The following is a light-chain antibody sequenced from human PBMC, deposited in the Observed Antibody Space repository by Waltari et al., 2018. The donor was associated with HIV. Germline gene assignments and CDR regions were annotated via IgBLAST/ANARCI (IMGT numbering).Light chain of an antibody. V-gene: IGLV9-49*03. Sequence: QPVLTQPPSASATLGDSVTLTCALNRGFSNYKVDWYPQRPGKGPQFVMRVDAGRSVKSKGEGFSARFSVLASGLNRSLTIRNVQEDDESVYYCAADHGGVGNLVWVFGGGTQLTVL. CDR2: VDAGRSVK. CDR3: AADHGGVGNLVWV. J-gene: IGLJ3*02. CDR1: RGFSNYK.